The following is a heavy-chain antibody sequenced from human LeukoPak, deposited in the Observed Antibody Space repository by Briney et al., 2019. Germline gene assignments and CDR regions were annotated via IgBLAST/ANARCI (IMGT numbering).Heavy chain of an antibody. CDR2: ISGSGGST. CDR3: AEGGDSSGYYYVYYFDY. CDR1: GFTFSSYA. Sequence: GKSLRLSCAASGFTFSSYAMTWVRQAPGKGLEWVSVISGSGGSTNYADSVKGRFTISRDNSKNTLYLQMNSLRAEDTAVYYCAEGGDSSGYYYVYYFDYWGQGTLVTVSS. J-gene: IGHJ4*02. D-gene: IGHD3-22*01. V-gene: IGHV3-23*01.